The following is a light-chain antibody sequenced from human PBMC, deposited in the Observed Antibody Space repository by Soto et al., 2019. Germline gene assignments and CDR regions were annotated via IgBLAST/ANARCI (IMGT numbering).Light chain of an antibody. CDR3: SSYTSSSTLLYV. CDR2: DVS. Sequence: QSALTQPASVSGSPVQSITISCTGTSSDVGGYNYVSWYQQHPGKAPQLMIYDVSNRPSGVSNRFSGPKSGNTASLTISGLQAEDEADYYCSSYTSSSTLLYVFGTVTKVTVL. V-gene: IGLV2-14*01. CDR1: SSDVGGYNY. J-gene: IGLJ1*01.